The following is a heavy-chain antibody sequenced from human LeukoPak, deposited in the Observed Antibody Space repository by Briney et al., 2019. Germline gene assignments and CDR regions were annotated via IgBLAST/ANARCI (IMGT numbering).Heavy chain of an antibody. Sequence: PGGSLRLSCAASGFTFSSYGMHWVRQAPGKGLEGVAFIRYDGSNKYYADSVKGRFTISRDNSKNTLYLQMNSLRAEDTAVYYCAKGRFLEWLRFDYWGQGTLVTVSS. V-gene: IGHV3-30*02. D-gene: IGHD3-3*01. J-gene: IGHJ4*02. CDR3: AKGRFLEWLRFDY. CDR2: IRYDGSNK. CDR1: GFTFSSYG.